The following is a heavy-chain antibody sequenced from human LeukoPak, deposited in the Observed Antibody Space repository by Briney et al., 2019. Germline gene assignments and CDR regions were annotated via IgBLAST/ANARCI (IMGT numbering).Heavy chain of an antibody. CDR3: ARRRAVQRVTMGYYFDY. Sequence: GGSLRLSCAASGFTLDDYGMSWVRQAPGKGLEWVSGINWNGGSTVYADSVKGRFTISRDNAKNSLSLQMNSLRAEDTALYHGARRRAVQRVTMGYYFDYWGQGTLVTVSS. D-gene: IGHD3-10*01. J-gene: IGHJ4*02. CDR2: INWNGGST. V-gene: IGHV3-20*01. CDR1: GFTLDDYG.